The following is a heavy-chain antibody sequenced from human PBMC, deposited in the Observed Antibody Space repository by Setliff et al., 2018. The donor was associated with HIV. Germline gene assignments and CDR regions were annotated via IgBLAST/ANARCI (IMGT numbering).Heavy chain of an antibody. Sequence: ASVKVSCKASGYTFTGHYLHWVRQAPGQGLEWLGWVNPNSGDAIYAQKFQGRVTMTRDTSINAAYMELRGLSSDDTAVYYCARNFGLSPSGKYYYYYGMDIWGQGTTVTVSS. CDR2: VNPNSGDA. V-gene: IGHV1-2*02. CDR3: ARNFGLSPSGKYYYYYGMDI. J-gene: IGHJ6*02. CDR1: GYTFTGHY. D-gene: IGHD3-10*01.